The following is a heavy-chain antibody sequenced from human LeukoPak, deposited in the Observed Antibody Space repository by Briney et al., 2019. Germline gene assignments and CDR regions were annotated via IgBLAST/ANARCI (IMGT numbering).Heavy chain of an antibody. CDR3: AREGGPYSSTLRGC. CDR1: GGSISSYH. D-gene: IGHD6-19*01. V-gene: IGHV4-59*01. J-gene: IGHJ4*02. Sequence: SETLSLTCTVSGGSISSYHWSWIRQPPGKGLEWIGYIYYSGSTNYNPSLKSRVTISVDTSKNQFSLKLSSVTAADTAVYYCAREGGPYSSTLRGCWGQGTLVTVSS. CDR2: IYYSGST.